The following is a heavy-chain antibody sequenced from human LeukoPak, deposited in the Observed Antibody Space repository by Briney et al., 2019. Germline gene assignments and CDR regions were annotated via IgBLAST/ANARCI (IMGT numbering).Heavy chain of an antibody. CDR2: AKNKAQRYTT. J-gene: IGHJ3*02. CDR3: TREDIVVVPAASSAFDI. D-gene: IGHD2-2*01. V-gene: IGHV3-72*01. CDR1: GFTFSDHD. Sequence: GGSLRLSCAASGFTFSDHDMDWVRQAPGKGLEWIGRAKNKAQRYTTEYAASVKGRFTISRDDSKSIAYLQMNSLKTEDTAVYYCTREDIVVVPAASSAFDIWGQGTMVTVSS.